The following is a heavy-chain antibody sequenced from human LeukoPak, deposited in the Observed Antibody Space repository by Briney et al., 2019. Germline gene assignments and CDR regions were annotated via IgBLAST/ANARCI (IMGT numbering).Heavy chain of an antibody. V-gene: IGHV1-69*06. Sequence: ASVKVSCKASGGTFSSYAISWVRQAPGQGLEWMRGIIPIFGTANYAQKFQGRVTITADKSTSTAYMELSSLRSEDTAVYYCARDVGYYDYVWGSYRYTPPDYWGQGTLVTVSS. CDR3: ARDVGYYDYVWGSYRYTPPDY. CDR1: GGTFSSYA. D-gene: IGHD3-16*02. CDR2: IIPIFGTA. J-gene: IGHJ4*02.